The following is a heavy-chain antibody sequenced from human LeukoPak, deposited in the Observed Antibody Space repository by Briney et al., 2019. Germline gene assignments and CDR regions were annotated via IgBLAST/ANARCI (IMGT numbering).Heavy chain of an antibody. CDR1: GFTFSSYA. V-gene: IGHV3-23*01. D-gene: IGHD6-13*01. Sequence: PGGSLRLSCAASGFTFSSYAMSWVRQAPGKGREWVSAISGSGGSTYYADSVKGRFTISRDNSKNTLYLQMNSLRAEDTAVYYCAKDSGSSWGWRFDYWGQGTLVTVSS. CDR2: ISGSGGST. J-gene: IGHJ4*02. CDR3: AKDSGSSWGWRFDY.